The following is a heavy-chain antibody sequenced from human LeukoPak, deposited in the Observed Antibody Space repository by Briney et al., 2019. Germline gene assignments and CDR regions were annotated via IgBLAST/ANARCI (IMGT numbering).Heavy chain of an antibody. CDR3: VRGAREGASGSYIYFFDY. CDR2: ISSSSSYI. CDR1: AFTFSSYS. V-gene: IGHV3-21*01. J-gene: IGHJ4*02. Sequence: GGSLRLSCAASAFTFSSYSMNWVRQAPGKGLAWVSSISSSSSYIYYADSVKGRFTISRDNAKNSLYLQMNSLRAEDTALYYCVRGAREGASGSYIYFFDYWGQGTLVTVSS. D-gene: IGHD3-10*01.